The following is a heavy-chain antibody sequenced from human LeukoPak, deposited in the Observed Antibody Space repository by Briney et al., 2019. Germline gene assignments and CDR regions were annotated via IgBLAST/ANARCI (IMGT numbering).Heavy chain of an antibody. CDR2: IYYSGST. V-gene: IGHV4-59*12. D-gene: IGHD6-19*01. CDR1: GGSISGYY. CDR3: ARGSYSSGWSNYFDY. Sequence: SETLSLTCTVSGGSISGYYWSWIRQPPGKGLEWIGYIYYSGSTYYNPSLQSRVTILLDTSKSHFSLRLSSVTAADMAVYYCARGSYSSGWSNYFDYWGQGTLVTVSS. J-gene: IGHJ4*02.